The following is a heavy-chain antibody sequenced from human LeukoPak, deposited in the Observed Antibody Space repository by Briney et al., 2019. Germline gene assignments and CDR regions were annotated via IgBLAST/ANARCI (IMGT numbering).Heavy chain of an antibody. J-gene: IGHJ4*02. Sequence: GGTLRLSCAASGFTFSNYDMSWVRQAPGKGLEWVSAISGTGDSTYYADSVTGRFSIPRDNSKNTLYVQMNSLRAEDTAVYYCAKRGLPDYWGQGTLVTVSS. CDR1: GFTFSNYD. CDR3: AKRGLPDY. CDR2: ISGTGDST. D-gene: IGHD3-10*01. V-gene: IGHV3-23*01.